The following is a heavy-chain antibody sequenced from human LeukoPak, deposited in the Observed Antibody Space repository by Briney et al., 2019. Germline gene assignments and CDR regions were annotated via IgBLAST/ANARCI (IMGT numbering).Heavy chain of an antibody. J-gene: IGHJ4*02. CDR3: ARDSPLRDSSGYYSLDY. V-gene: IGHV4-31*03. CDR1: GGSISSGGYY. D-gene: IGHD3-22*01. Sequence: SETLSLTCTVSGGSISSGGYYWSWIRQHPGKGLEWIGYIYYSGSTYYNPSLKSRVTRSVDTSKNQFSLKLSSVTAADTAVYYCARDSPLRDSSGYYSLDYWGQGTLVTVSS. CDR2: IYYSGST.